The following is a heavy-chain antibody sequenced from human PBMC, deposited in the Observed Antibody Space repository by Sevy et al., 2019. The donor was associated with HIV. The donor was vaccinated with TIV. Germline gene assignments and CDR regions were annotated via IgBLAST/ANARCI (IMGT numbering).Heavy chain of an antibody. Sequence: GGSLRLSCAASGFSLNIYWMSWVRQAPGKGLEWVANIKQDGSVKYYVDSVKGRLTISRDNARNLLYLQMNSLRAEDTALYYCVRAIAADGSFWGQGTLVTVSS. CDR2: IKQDGSVK. V-gene: IGHV3-7*01. D-gene: IGHD6-13*01. J-gene: IGHJ4*02. CDR3: VRAIAADGSF. CDR1: GFSLNIYW.